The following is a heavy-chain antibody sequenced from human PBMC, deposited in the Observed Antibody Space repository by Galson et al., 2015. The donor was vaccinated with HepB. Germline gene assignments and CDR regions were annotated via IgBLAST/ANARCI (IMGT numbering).Heavy chain of an antibody. CDR1: GVSISSGGYY. D-gene: IGHD3-10*01. CDR3: ARVLYGSGSYYIDY. CDR2: IYYSGST. J-gene: IGHJ4*02. Sequence: TLSLTCTVSGVSISSGGYYWSWIRQHPGKGLEWIGYIYYSGSTYYNPSLKSRVTISVDTSKNQFSLKLSSVTAADTAVYYCARVLYGSGSYYIDYWGQGTLVTVSS. V-gene: IGHV4-31*03.